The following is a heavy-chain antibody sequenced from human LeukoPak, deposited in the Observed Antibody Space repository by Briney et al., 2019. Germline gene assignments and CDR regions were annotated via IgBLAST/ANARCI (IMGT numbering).Heavy chain of an antibody. D-gene: IGHD2-21*02. J-gene: IGHJ3*02. Sequence: ASVKVSCKASGYTFTGYYMHWVRQAPGQGLEWMGWINLNSGGTNYAQKFQGRVTMTRDTSISTAYMELSRLRSDDTAVYYCAKAYCGGDCYNDAFDIWGQGTMVTVSS. CDR3: AKAYCGGDCYNDAFDI. CDR1: GYTFTGYY. CDR2: INLNSGGT. V-gene: IGHV1-2*02.